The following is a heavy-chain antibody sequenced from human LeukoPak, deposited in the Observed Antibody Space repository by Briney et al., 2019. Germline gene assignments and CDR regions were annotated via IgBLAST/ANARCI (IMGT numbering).Heavy chain of an antibody. CDR2: ISEDGSNK. D-gene: IGHD4-17*01. CDR1: GFTFSSYG. CDR3: AKSTTVTQRGYFDY. Sequence: GGSLRLSCAASGFTFSSYGMHWVRQAPAKGLEWVAIISEDGSNKYYADSVKRRFTISRDNSKNTLYLQMNSLRAEDTAVYYCAKSTTVTQRGYFDYWGQGTLVTVSS. V-gene: IGHV3-30*18. J-gene: IGHJ4*02.